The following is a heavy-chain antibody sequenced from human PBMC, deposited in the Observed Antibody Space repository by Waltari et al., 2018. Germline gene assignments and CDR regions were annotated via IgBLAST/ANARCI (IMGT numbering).Heavy chain of an antibody. D-gene: IGHD3-10*01. CDR1: GYTFMDYF. Sequence: EVELVQSGAEVKKPGATMKISCKASGYTFMDYFMHWGQQAPGKGLEWMRRMDPEDGETVYSEKFQGRVTITADTSTDTAYMELSSLTSGDTAVYYCAPLPGGSGQTFDYWGQGTLVTVSS. CDR2: MDPEDGET. J-gene: IGHJ4*02. CDR3: APLPGGSGQTFDY. V-gene: IGHV1-69-2*01.